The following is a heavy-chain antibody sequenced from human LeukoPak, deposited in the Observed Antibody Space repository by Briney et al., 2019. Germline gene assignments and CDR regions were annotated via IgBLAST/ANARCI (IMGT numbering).Heavy chain of an antibody. V-gene: IGHV4-39*07. Sequence: TSETLSLTCSVSGDSVSNSRVYWGWIRQTPGEGLEWIVSIYNNGRTYYKSSLKSRVTISVDTPKNQFSLKLSSVTAADTAVYYCARVLSSSWYHYYYYMDVWGKGTTVTVSS. CDR1: GDSVSNSRVY. J-gene: IGHJ6*03. CDR2: IYNNGRT. CDR3: ARVLSSSWYHYYYYMDV. D-gene: IGHD6-13*01.